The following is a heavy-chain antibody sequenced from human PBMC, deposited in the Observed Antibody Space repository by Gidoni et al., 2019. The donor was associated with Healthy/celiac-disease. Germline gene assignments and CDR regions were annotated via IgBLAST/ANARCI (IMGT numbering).Heavy chain of an antibody. D-gene: IGHD2-21*02. V-gene: IGHV3-30*18. CDR2: ISYEGSNK. CDR1: GVTFSGYG. CDR3: AKDRGVVVTATAADY. Sequence: QVQLVESGGGVVQPGRALRLSCAAQGVTFSGYGMHWVRQAPGKGLEWVAVISYEGSNKYYADSVKGRFTISRDNSKNTLYLQMNSLRAEDTAVYYCAKDRGVVVTATAADYWGQGTLVTVSS. J-gene: IGHJ4*02.